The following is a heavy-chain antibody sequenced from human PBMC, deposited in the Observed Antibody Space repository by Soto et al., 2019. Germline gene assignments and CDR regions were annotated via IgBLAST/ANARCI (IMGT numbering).Heavy chain of an antibody. CDR2: IIPIFGTA. V-gene: IGHV1-69*01. Sequence: QVQLVQSGAEVKKPGSSVKVSCKASGGTFSSYAISWVRQAPGQGLEWMGGIIPIFGTANYAQKFQGRVTITEDESTSTAYMELSSLRSEDTAVYYCARVRGDYDFWSGWTFDIWGQGTMVTVSS. J-gene: IGHJ3*02. CDR1: GGTFSSYA. D-gene: IGHD3-3*01. CDR3: ARVRGDYDFWSGWTFDI.